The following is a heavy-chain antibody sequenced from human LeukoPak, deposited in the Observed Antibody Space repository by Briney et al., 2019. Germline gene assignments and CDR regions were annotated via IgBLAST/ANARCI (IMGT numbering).Heavy chain of an antibody. V-gene: IGHV1-24*01. Sequence: ASVKVSCKVYGYTLSELSIHWVRQVPGKGLEWMGSIDPEDGETINPQKFRGRITMTEDTSTDTAHMVLSSLRSDDTAVYYCARGLEWELLAYWGQGTLVTVSS. D-gene: IGHD1-26*01. CDR1: GYTLSELS. J-gene: IGHJ4*02. CDR2: IDPEDGET. CDR3: ARGLEWELLAY.